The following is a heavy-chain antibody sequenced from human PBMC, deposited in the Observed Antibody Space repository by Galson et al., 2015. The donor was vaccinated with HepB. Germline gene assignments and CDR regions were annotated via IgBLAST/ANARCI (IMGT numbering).Heavy chain of an antibody. CDR3: ATEFWSGYPRLFDI. CDR1: GYTLTELS. CDR2: FDPEDGET. D-gene: IGHD3-3*01. J-gene: IGHJ3*02. Sequence: SVKVSCKVSGYTLTELSMHWVRQAPGKGLEWMGGFDPEDGETIYAQKFQGRVTMTEDTSTDTAYMELSSLGSEDTAVYYCATEFWSGYPRLFDIWGQGTMVTVSS. V-gene: IGHV1-24*01.